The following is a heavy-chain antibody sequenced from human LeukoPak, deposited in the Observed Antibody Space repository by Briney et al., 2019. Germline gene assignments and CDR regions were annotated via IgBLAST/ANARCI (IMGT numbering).Heavy chain of an antibody. V-gene: IGHV3-33*01. CDR2: VWYDGSNK. CDR3: ARDLVNY. J-gene: IGHJ4*02. D-gene: IGHD6-6*01. CDR1: GFTFNIYG. Sequence: GGSLRLSCAASGFTFNIYGMHWVRQAPGKGLEWVAVVWYDGSNKYYADSVKGRFTISRDNAKESLYLQMNSLRAEDTAVYYCARDLVNYWGQGTLVTVSS.